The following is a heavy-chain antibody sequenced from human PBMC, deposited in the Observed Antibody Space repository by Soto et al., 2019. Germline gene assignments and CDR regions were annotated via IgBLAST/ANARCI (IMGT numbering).Heavy chain of an antibody. CDR1: GFIFTSFG. CDR2: ISYDGIDE. Sequence: QVQLVESGGGVVQPGTSLKLSCATSGFIFTSFGMHWLRQAPGKGLEWVAVISYDGIDENYADSVKGRFAISRYKSKSTVYLHMNTLRVEDTAVYYCAKDFRAIATVAPDVSWAHGPLVTVSS. CDR3: AKDFRAIATVAPDVS. V-gene: IGHV3-30*18. J-gene: IGHJ5*01. D-gene: IGHD2-21*01.